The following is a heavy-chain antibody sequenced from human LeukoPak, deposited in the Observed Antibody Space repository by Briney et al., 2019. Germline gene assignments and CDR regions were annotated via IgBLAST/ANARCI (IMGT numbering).Heavy chain of an antibody. J-gene: IGHJ4*02. V-gene: IGHV4-39*01. Sequence: SETLSLTCAVSGGSISSGGYSWSWIRQPPGKGLEWIGSIYYSGSTHYNPSLESRVTISVDTSKNQFSLKLSSVTAADTAVYYCASPRYNWGQGTLATVSS. CDR1: GGSISSGGYS. CDR2: IYYSGST. D-gene: IGHD5-24*01. CDR3: ASPRYN.